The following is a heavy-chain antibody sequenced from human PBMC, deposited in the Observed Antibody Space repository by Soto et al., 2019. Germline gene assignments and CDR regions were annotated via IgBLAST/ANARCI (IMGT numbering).Heavy chain of an antibody. CDR1: GYIFTDHC. CDR2: IYPGDSDT. CDR3: ATSYYYGSGSYLGPYWFDP. V-gene: IGHV5-51*01. D-gene: IGHD3-10*01. J-gene: IGHJ5*02. Sequence: GESLKISCKGSGYIFTDHCIVWVRQMAGKGLEWMGIIYPGDSDTRYSPSFQGQVTISADKSISTAYLQWSSLKASDTAMYYCATSYYYGSGSYLGPYWFDPWGQGTLVTVSS.